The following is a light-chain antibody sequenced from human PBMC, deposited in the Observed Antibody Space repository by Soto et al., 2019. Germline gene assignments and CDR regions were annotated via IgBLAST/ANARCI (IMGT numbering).Light chain of an antibody. J-gene: IGLJ1*01. Sequence: QSALTQPASVSGSPGQPITISCTGTSSDVGGYNYVSWYQQHPGKAPKVMIYDVSNRPSGVSNRFSGSKSGNTASLTISGLQAEDEADYYCGSYTTSSTLYVFGTGTQRTVL. CDR2: DVS. CDR3: GSYTTSSTLYV. CDR1: SSDVGGYNY. V-gene: IGLV2-14*01.